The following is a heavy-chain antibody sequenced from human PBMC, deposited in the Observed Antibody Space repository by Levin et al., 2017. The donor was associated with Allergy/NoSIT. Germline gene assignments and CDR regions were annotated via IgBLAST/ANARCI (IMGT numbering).Heavy chain of an antibody. Sequence: GGSLRLSCAASGFSVSTSYLSWVRQAPGKGLEWLSVMYSGGGAYYAASVKGRFTLSRDKSKNTLFLQLNSLRVADTAMYYCARSQEGYTDAGFALWGQGTMVTVSS. CDR2: MYSGGGA. J-gene: IGHJ3*01. D-gene: IGHD1-1*01. V-gene: IGHV3-53*01. CDR3: ARSQEGYTDAGFAL. CDR1: GFSVSTSY.